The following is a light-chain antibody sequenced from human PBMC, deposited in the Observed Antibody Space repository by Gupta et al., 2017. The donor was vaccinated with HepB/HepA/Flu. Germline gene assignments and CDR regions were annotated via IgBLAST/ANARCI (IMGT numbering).Light chain of an antibody. Sequence: DIVMTQSPDSLAVSLGERATINCKSSQSVLYSSNNKNYLAWYQQKPGQPPKLLISWASTRESGVPDRFSGSGSGTDFTLTISSLQAEDVAVYYCQQHDSTASTFGQGTKMEIK. CDR3: QQHDSTAST. CDR1: QSVLYSSNNKNY. CDR2: WAS. V-gene: IGKV4-1*01. J-gene: IGKJ2*01.